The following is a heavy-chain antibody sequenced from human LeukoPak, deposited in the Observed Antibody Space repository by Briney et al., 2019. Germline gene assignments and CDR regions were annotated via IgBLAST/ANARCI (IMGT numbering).Heavy chain of an antibody. Sequence: PGGSLRLSCAASGFTFSSYNMNWVRQAPGKGPEWVSYITSSSNTIYYADSVKGQFTISRDNAKNSLFLQMNSLRAEDTAVYYCARRKDWCTSSSCHFDSWGQGTLVTVSS. J-gene: IGHJ4*02. V-gene: IGHV3-48*01. CDR2: ITSSSNTI. CDR1: GFTFSSYN. CDR3: ARRKDWCTSSSCHFDS. D-gene: IGHD2-2*01.